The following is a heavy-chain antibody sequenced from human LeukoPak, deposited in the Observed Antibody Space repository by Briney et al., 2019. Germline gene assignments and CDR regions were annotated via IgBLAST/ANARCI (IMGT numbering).Heavy chain of an antibody. D-gene: IGHD3-22*01. CDR1: GFTFSSYA. V-gene: IGHV3-23*01. CDR3: ARTPVYYYDSSGYGTGYFDY. CDR2: ISGSGGST. Sequence: GGSLRLSCAASGFTFSSYAMSWVRQAPGKGLEWVSAISGSGGSTYYADSVKGRFTISRDNSKNTLYLQMNSLRAEDTAVYYCARTPVYYYDSSGYGTGYFDYWGQGTLVTVSS. J-gene: IGHJ4*02.